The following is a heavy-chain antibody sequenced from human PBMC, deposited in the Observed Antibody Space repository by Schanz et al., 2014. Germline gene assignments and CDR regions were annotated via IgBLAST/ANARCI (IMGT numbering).Heavy chain of an antibody. CDR3: SRGECSGSSCHEVAAPDD. D-gene: IGHD2-2*01. CDR2: ISYSGRT. J-gene: IGHJ4*02. CDR1: GASISSRDFY. Sequence: QVQLQESGPGLVKPSQTLSLTCTVSGASISSRDFYWSWIRQFPGKDLEWIGYISYSGRTYYSPTVKSRLTMSVDASKNQFKLRLSSVTAAGTAIYYCSRGECSGSSCHEVAAPDDWGQGTLVTVSS. V-gene: IGHV4-30-4*08.